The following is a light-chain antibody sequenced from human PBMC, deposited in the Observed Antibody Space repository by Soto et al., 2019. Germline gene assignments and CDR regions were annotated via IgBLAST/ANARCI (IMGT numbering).Light chain of an antibody. CDR3: QQSYSTPF. CDR1: QSISSY. CDR2: AAS. Sequence: DIQMTQSPSPLSASVGDRVTITCRASQSISSYLNWYQQKPGKAPKLLIYAASSLQSGVPSRFSGSGSGTDFTLTISSLQPEYFATYYCQQSYSTPFFGPGTKVDIK. V-gene: IGKV1-39*01. J-gene: IGKJ3*01.